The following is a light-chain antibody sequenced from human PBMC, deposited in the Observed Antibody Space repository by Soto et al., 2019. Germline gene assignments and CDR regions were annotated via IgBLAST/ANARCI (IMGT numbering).Light chain of an antibody. CDR1: QVIGSRY. CDR3: QQFGSSIPHT. CDR2: AAA. J-gene: IGKJ2*01. Sequence: EIEMTQSPGTLSLSPGERATISCRASQVIGSRYLAWYHQKSGQAPRLIIFAAASRATGIPDRFSGSGSCTDFTLTISRLEPEDFGVYYCQQFGSSIPHTFGQGTKLEIK. V-gene: IGKV3-20*01.